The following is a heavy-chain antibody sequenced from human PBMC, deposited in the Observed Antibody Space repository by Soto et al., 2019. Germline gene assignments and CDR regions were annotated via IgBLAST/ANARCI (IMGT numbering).Heavy chain of an antibody. Sequence: GGSLRLSCAASGFTFTRYSMNWVRQAPGKGLEWVSSISSTTNCIYYADSMKGRFTVSRDNAKNSVYLEMNSLSAEDTALYYCARESEDLTSNFDYWGQGTLVTVSS. CDR1: GFTFTRYS. V-gene: IGHV3-21*01. CDR2: ISSTTNCI. CDR3: ARESEDLTSNFDY. J-gene: IGHJ4*02.